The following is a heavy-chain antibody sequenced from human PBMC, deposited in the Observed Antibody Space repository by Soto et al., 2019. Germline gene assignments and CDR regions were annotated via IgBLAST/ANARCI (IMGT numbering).Heavy chain of an antibody. V-gene: IGHV1-8*01. Sequence: ASVKVSCKASGYSFTNNDVSWVRQATGQGLEWMGWMNPGSGDTGYAQKFQGRVTMTRDISIATAYMELSSLRSDDTAIYYCARMATFGSLNWFDPWGQGTLITVSS. CDR1: GYSFTNND. CDR2: MNPGSGDT. CDR3: ARMATFGSLNWFDP. J-gene: IGHJ5*02. D-gene: IGHD3-16*01.